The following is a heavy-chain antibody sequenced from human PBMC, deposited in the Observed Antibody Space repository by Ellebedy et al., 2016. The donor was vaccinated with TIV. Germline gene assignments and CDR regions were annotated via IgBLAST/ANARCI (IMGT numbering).Heavy chain of an antibody. CDR3: ASLKGLPDY. CDR1: GFTFSSYS. V-gene: IGHV3-48*01. Sequence: GESLKISCAASGFTFSSYSMNWVRQAPGKGLEWVSYISSSSSTIYYADSVKGRFTISRDNAKNTLYLQMNSLRAEDTAVYYCASLKGLPDYWGQGTLVTVSS. CDR2: ISSSSSTI. D-gene: IGHD3/OR15-3a*01. J-gene: IGHJ4*02.